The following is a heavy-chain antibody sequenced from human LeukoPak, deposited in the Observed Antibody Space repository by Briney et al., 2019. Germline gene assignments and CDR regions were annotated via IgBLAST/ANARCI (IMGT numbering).Heavy chain of an antibody. CDR2: ISAYNGHT. CDR3: ARALGGYDSYYYYYYMDV. CDR1: GYTFISYG. V-gene: IGHV1-18*01. J-gene: IGHJ6*03. D-gene: IGHD5-12*01. Sequence: ASVKVSCKASGYTFISYGISWVRQAPGQGLEWMGWISAYNGHTNYAQRVQGRVTMTTDTSTSTAYMELRSLRSDDTAVYYCARALGGYDSYYYYYYMDVWGKGTTVTVSS.